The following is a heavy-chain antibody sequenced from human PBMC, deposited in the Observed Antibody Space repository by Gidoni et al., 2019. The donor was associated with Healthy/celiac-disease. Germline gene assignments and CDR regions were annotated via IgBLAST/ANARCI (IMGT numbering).Heavy chain of an antibody. CDR2: INPNRGGT. D-gene: IGHD3-3*01. CDR1: GYTFTGSY. Sequence: QVQLVQSGAEVKKPGASVKVSCKASGYTFTGSYMPWVRQAPGQGLEWMGWINPNRGGTNYAQKFQGRVTMTRDTSISTAYMELSRLRSDDTAVYYCARDFWSRRDGYIDPIEPYYFDYWGQGTLVTVSS. V-gene: IGHV1-2*02. CDR3: ARDFWSRRDGYIDPIEPYYFDY. J-gene: IGHJ4*02.